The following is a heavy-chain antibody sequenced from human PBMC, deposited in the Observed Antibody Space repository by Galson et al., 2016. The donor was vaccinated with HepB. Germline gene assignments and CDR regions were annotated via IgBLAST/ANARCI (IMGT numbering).Heavy chain of an antibody. J-gene: IGHJ4*02. CDR2: ISSSGTVL. Sequence: SLRLSCAASGFSFSDHYMSWIRQAPGKGLESIAYISSSGTVLYYAASAQGRFTISRDNAKNSLYLQMHSLRAEDTAVYYCARGLWGPAALYYFDCWGQGALVTVSS. V-gene: IGHV3-11*01. CDR1: GFSFSDHY. D-gene: IGHD2-2*01. CDR3: ARGLWGPAALYYFDC.